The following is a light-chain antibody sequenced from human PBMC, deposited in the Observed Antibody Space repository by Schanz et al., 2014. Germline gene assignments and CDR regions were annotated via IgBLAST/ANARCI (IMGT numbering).Light chain of an antibody. CDR2: GAS. Sequence: EIVMTQSPATLSVSPGERATLSCRASQSVSSYLAWYQHKPGQAPRLLIYGASSRATGIPDRFSGRGSGTEFTLTISSLQAEDFAVYYCQQYHNRYTFGQGTKLEIK. V-gene: IGKV3D-15*01. CDR1: QSVSSY. CDR3: QQYHNRYT. J-gene: IGKJ2*01.